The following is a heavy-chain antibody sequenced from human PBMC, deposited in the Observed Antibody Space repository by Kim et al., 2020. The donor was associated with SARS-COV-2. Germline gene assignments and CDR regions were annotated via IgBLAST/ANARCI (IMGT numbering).Heavy chain of an antibody. CDR1: GFTFSDYY. J-gene: IGHJ5*02. Sequence: GGSLRLSCAASGFTFSDYYMSWIRQAPGKGLEWVSYISSSSSYTNYADSVKGRFTISRDNAKNSLYLQMNSLRAEDTAVYYCARDSSGGSNWFDPWGQGTLVTVSS. CDR2: ISSSSSYT. D-gene: IGHD3-10*01. CDR3: ARDSSGGSNWFDP. V-gene: IGHV3-11*05.